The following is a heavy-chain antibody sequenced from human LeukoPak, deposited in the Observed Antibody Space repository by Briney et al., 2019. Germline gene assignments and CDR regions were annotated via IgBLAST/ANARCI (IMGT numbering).Heavy chain of an antibody. Sequence: GGSLRLSCAASGFTLSSYWMHWVRHVPGKGLVWVSGISGSGDNTYYADSVKGRFTISRDNSKNTLYLQMNSLRADDTAVYYCAKGGLVHRFDPWGQGTLVTVSS. V-gene: IGHV3-23*01. J-gene: IGHJ5*02. CDR1: GFTLSSYW. CDR2: ISGSGDNT. CDR3: AKGGLVHRFDP.